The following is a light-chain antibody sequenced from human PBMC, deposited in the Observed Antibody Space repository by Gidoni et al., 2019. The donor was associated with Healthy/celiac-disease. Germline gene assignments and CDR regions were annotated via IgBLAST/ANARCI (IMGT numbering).Light chain of an antibody. CDR3: QQRSNWPPLT. V-gene: IGKV3-11*01. J-gene: IGKJ4*01. CDR2: DAS. CDR1: QSVSSY. Sequence: EIVFTQSPATLSLSPGERATLSCRASQSVSSYLAWYQLKPGQAPRLLIYDASNRATGIPARFSGSGSGTDFTLTISSLEPEDFAVYYCQQRSNWPPLTFGGGTKVEIK.